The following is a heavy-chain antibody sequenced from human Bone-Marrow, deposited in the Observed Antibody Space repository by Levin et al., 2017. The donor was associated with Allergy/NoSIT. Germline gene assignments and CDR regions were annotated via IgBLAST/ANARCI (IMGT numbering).Heavy chain of an antibody. CDR3: ARDLIVATTLASHHYGMDV. J-gene: IGHJ6*02. V-gene: IGHV3-21*01. Sequence: GESLKISCAASGFTFSSYSMNWVRQAPGKGLEWVSSISSSSSYIYYADSVKGRFTISRDNAKNSLYLQMNSLRAEDTAVYYCARDLIVATTLASHHYGMDVWGQGTTVTVSS. CDR2: ISSSSSYI. D-gene: IGHD5-12*01. CDR1: GFTFSSYS.